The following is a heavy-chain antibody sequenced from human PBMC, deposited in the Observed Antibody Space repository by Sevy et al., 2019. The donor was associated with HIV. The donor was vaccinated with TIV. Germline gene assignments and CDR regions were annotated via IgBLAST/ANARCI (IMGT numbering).Heavy chain of an antibody. CDR1: GFTFSSYA. CDR2: ISGSGGST. V-gene: IGHV3-23*01. Sequence: GGSLRLSCAASGFTFSSYAMSWVRQAPGKGLEWVSAISGSGGSTYYADSVKGRFTISRDNSKNTLYLQMNSLRAEDTAVYYCASPLYGSGSYSPNDYWGQGTLVTVSS. D-gene: IGHD3-10*01. CDR3: ASPLYGSGSYSPNDY. J-gene: IGHJ4*02.